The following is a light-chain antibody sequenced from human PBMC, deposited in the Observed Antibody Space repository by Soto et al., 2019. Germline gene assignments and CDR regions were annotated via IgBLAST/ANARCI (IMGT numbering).Light chain of an antibody. J-gene: IGLJ3*02. Sequence: QSVLTQPPSASGTPGQRVTISCSGSSSNIGGNNVHWYQQLPGTAPKLLIYSNNQRPSGVPDRFSGSKSGTSASLGISGLRSEDEADYYRAAWDDSLSGRVFGGGTKVTVL. CDR3: AAWDDSLSGRV. CDR1: SSNIGGNN. CDR2: SNN. V-gene: IGLV1-47*02.